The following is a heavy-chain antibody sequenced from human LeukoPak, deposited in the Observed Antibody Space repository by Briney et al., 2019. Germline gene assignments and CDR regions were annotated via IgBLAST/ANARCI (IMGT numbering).Heavy chain of an antibody. Sequence: SETLSPNCTLSAGSVSSSHWNSIRQPPGKGLGWIGNVDYSGRTKYNPSLRRWVNMSLDTSNNQFSLKLRSVTASDTALYYCTRGYYEPFDRWGQGTLVTVSS. D-gene: IGHD3-22*01. CDR3: TRGYYEPFDR. V-gene: IGHV4-59*02. J-gene: IGHJ4*02. CDR1: AGSVSSSH. CDR2: VDYSGRT.